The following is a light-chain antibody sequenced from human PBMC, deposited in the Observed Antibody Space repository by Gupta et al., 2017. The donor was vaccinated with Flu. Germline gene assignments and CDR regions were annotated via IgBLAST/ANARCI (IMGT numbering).Light chain of an antibody. CDR2: GAS. CDR1: QSVSSSY. V-gene: IGKV3-20*01. Sequence: IVLTQSPGTLSLSPGERATLSCRASQSVSSSYLAWYQQKPGQAPRLLIYGASSRGTGIPDRFSGSGSGTDFTLTISRLEPEDFAVYYCQQYGSSPRTFGQGTKVEIK. CDR3: QQYGSSPRT. J-gene: IGKJ1*01.